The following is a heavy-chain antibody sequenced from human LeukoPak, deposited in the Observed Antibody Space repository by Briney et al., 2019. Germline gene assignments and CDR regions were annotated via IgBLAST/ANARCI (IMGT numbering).Heavy chain of an antibody. CDR2: IYYSGST. D-gene: IGHD6-13*01. Sequence: SETLSLTCTVSGGSISSSSYYWGWIRQPPGKGLEWIGSIYYSGSTYYNPSLKSRVTISVDTSKNQFSLKLSSVTAADTAVYYCARDSIAAAGTVDYWGQGTLVTVYS. V-gene: IGHV4-39*07. CDR1: GGSISSSSYY. CDR3: ARDSIAAAGTVDY. J-gene: IGHJ4*02.